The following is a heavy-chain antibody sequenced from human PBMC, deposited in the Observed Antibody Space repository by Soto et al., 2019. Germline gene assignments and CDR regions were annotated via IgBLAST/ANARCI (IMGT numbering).Heavy chain of an antibody. J-gene: IGHJ6*02. CDR2: ISYDGSNK. CDR3: AKDTAKYGSGTPRAGYYYGMDV. CDR1: GFTLSSYG. D-gene: IGHD3-10*01. V-gene: IGHV3-30*18. Sequence: PGGSLRLSCAASGFTLSSYGMHWVRQAPGKGLEWVAVISYDGSNKYYADSVKGRFTISRDNSKNTLYLQMNSLRAEDTAVYYCAKDTAKYGSGTPRAGYYYGMDVWGQGTTVTVSS.